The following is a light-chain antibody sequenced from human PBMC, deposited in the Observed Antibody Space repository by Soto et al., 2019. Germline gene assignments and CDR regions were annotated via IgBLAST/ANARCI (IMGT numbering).Light chain of an antibody. V-gene: IGKV1-17*01. Sequence: IQVTQSPSSLSASVGDRVTITCRASQGIRNDLGWYQQKPGKAPKLLIYAASTLQSGVPSRFSGSRSGTEFTLTISSLQSEDFAVYYCQQYNNWPPITFGQGTQLEIK. CDR3: QQYNNWPPIT. CDR2: AAS. J-gene: IGKJ5*01. CDR1: QGIRND.